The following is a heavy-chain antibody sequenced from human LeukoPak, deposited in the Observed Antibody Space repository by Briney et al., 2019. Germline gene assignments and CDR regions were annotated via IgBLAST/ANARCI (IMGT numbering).Heavy chain of an antibody. V-gene: IGHV3-21*01. CDR3: ARGRDGSQSPIDY. CDR1: GFTFSSYN. Sequence: PGGSLRLSCAASGFTFSSYNMNWVRQATGTGLEWVSSISSSSSSYIYYADSLKGRFTISRDNAQNSLYLQMNSLRAEDTAVYYCARGRDGSQSPIDYWGQGTLVTVSS. CDR2: ISSSSSSYI. D-gene: IGHD5-24*01. J-gene: IGHJ4*02.